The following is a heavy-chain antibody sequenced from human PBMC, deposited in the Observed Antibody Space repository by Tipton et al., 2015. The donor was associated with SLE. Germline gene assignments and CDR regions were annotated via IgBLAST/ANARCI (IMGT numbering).Heavy chain of an antibody. CDR1: GFTYSGDA. CDR3: AGGTGSDLDH. D-gene: IGHD3-16*01. CDR2: IRADGSNK. J-gene: IGHJ4*01. Sequence: SLRLSCAASGFTYSGDAMHWVRQAPGKGLEWVAFIRADGSNKDYADSVKGRFTISRDNSKNTLYLQMNRLRVEDTAVYDCAGGTGSDLDHRGHGTLVSVFS. V-gene: IGHV3-30*02.